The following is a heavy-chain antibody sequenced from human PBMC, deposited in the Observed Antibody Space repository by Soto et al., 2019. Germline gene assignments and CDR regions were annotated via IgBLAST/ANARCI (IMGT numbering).Heavy chain of an antibody. CDR3: ARGPGSWYYYYMDV. V-gene: IGHV1-8*01. D-gene: IGHD6-13*01. J-gene: IGHJ6*03. Sequence: QVQLVQSGAEVKKPGASVKVSCKASGYTFTSYDINWVRQATGQGLEWMGWMNPHSGNTGYAQKFQGRVTMTRNTSLSTAYMELSSLRSEDTAVYYCARGPGSWYYYYMDVWGKGTTVTVSS. CDR1: GYTFTSYD. CDR2: MNPHSGNT.